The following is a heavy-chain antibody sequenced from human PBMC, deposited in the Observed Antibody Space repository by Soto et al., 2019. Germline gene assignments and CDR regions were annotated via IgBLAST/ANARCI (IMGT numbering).Heavy chain of an antibody. CDR1: GGSVSSGSYY. CDR2: IYYSGST. J-gene: IGHJ5*02. CDR3: ATLAAAGPTGWFDP. V-gene: IGHV4-61*01. Sequence: PSETLSLTCTVSGGSVSSGSYYWSWIRRPPGKGLEWIGYIYYSGSTNYNPSLKSRVTISVDTSKNQFSLKLSSVTAADTAVYYCATLAAAGPTGWFDPWGQGTLVTVSS. D-gene: IGHD6-13*01.